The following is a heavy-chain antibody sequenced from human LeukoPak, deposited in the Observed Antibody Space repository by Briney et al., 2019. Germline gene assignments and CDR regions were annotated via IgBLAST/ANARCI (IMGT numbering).Heavy chain of an antibody. D-gene: IGHD6-19*01. Sequence: PGGSLRLSCAASGFTFSNHGMHWVRQAPGKGPEWVALIWYDGSNKYYGDSVKGRFTISRDNSKNTVYLQMNSLRAEDTAVYYCARDRLEAVADDDYFDYWGQGTLVTVCS. CDR1: GFTFSNHG. CDR2: IWYDGSNK. V-gene: IGHV3-33*01. CDR3: ARDRLEAVADDDYFDY. J-gene: IGHJ4*02.